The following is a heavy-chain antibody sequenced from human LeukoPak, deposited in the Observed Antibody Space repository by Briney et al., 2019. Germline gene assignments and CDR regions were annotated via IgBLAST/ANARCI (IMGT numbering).Heavy chain of an antibody. CDR1: GFTFSSYW. V-gene: IGHV3-7*01. D-gene: IGHD2-2*01. CDR2: IKQDGSEK. Sequence: QSGGSLRLSCAASGFTFSSYWMSWVRQAPGKGLEWVANIKQDGSEKYYVDSVKGRFTISRDNAKNSLYLQMNSLRAEDTAVYHCARDICAGYCSSTSRFHWFDPWGQGTLVTVSS. J-gene: IGHJ5*02. CDR3: ARDICAGYCSSTSRFHWFDP.